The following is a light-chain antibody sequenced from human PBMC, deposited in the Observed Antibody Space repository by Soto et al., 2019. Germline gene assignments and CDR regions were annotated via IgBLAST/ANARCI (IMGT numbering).Light chain of an antibody. J-gene: IGLJ1*01. Sequence: QSALTQPASVSGSPGQSITISCTGTSSDVGGYNYVSWYQQHPGKAPKLMIYEVSNRPSGVSNRFAGSKSGNTASLTISGLQAEDEADYYCSSYTSSIRLGVFGTGTKLTVL. V-gene: IGLV2-14*01. CDR2: EVS. CDR1: SSDVGGYNY. CDR3: SSYTSSIRLGV.